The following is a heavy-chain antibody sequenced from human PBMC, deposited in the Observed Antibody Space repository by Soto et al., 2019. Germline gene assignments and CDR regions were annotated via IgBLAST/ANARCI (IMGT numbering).Heavy chain of an antibody. J-gene: IGHJ3*02. D-gene: IGHD2-15*01. Sequence: PGGSLRLSCAASGFTFSSYAMSWVRQAPGKGLEWVSAISGSGGSTYYADSVKGRFTISRDNSKNTLYLQMNSLRAEDTAVYYCAKVRVDCSGGSCYPATAFDIWSQGTMVTVSS. V-gene: IGHV3-23*01. CDR1: GFTFSSYA. CDR2: ISGSGGST. CDR3: AKVRVDCSGGSCYPATAFDI.